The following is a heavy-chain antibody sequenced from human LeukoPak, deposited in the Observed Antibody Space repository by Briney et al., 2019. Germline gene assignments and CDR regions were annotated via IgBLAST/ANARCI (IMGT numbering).Heavy chain of an antibody. CDR1: GFTFSSYG. J-gene: IGHJ1*01. D-gene: IGHD3-22*01. CDR2: ISYDGSNK. V-gene: IGHV3-30*18. CDR3: AKDRFFHDSSGFVYFQH. Sequence: GGSLRLSCAASGFTFSSYGMHWVRQAPGKGLEWVAVISYDGSNKYYADSVKGRFTISRVNSKNTLYLQMNSLRAEDTAVYYCAKDRFFHDSSGFVYFQHWGQGTLVTVSS.